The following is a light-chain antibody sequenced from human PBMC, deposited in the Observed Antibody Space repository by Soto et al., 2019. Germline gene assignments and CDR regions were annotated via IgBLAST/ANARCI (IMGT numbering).Light chain of an antibody. J-gene: IGKJ4*01. Sequence: EIVLTQSPCTLSLSAGERATLSWRASQSVNSNYLAWCQQHNGQPPRLLIYGISTRATGIPARFSGSGYGTEFNLTISSLQSEDFAVYYCQQYDNWPLTFGGGTKVDIK. CDR3: QQYDNWPLT. V-gene: IGKV3-15*01. CDR2: GIS. CDR1: QSVNSN.